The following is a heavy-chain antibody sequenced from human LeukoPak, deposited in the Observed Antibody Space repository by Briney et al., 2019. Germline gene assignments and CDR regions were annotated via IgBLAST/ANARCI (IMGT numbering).Heavy chain of an antibody. J-gene: IGHJ5*02. CDR1: GGSISSSSYY. Sequence: SETLSLTCTVSGGSISSSSYYWGWIRQPPGKGLEWIGYIYYSGSTNYNPSLKSRVTISVDTSKNQFSLKLSSVTAADTAVYYCARDAGDYVGRFDPWGQGTLVTVSS. CDR3: ARDAGDYVGRFDP. V-gene: IGHV4-61*01. CDR2: IYYSGST. D-gene: IGHD4-17*01.